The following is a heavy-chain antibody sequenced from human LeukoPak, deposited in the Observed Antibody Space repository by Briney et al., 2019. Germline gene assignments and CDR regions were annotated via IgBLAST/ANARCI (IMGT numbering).Heavy chain of an antibody. Sequence: SETLSLTCTVSGGSISSYYWSWNRQPPGKGLEWIGYIYYSGSTNYNPSLKSRVTISVDTSKNQFSLKLSSVTAADTAVYYCARQGGGFWYFDLWGRGTLVTVPS. CDR2: IYYSGST. V-gene: IGHV4-59*08. CDR1: GGSISSYY. J-gene: IGHJ2*01. D-gene: IGHD6-25*01. CDR3: ARQGGGFWYFDL.